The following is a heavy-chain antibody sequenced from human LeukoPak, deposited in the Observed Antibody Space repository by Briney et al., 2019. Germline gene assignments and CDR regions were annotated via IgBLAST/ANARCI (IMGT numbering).Heavy chain of an antibody. V-gene: IGHV3-9*01. CDR3: AKGARGYSYGYVLDY. J-gene: IGHJ4*02. CDR2: ISWNSGSI. CDR1: GFTFDDYA. D-gene: IGHD5-18*01. Sequence: GGSLRLSCAASGFTFDDYAMHWVRQAPGKGLEWVSAISWNSGSIGYAGSVKGRFTISRDNAKNSLYLQMNSLRAEDTALYYCAKGARGYSYGYVLDYWGQGTLVTVSS.